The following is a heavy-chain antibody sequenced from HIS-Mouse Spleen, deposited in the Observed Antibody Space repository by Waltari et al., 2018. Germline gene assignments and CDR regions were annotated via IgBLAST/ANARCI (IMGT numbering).Heavy chain of an antibody. CDR3: AREIPYSSSWYDWYFDL. CDR1: GGSISSSSYY. Sequence: QLQLQESGPGLVKPSETLSLTCTVSGGSISSSSYYLGWIRQPPGKGLEWIGRIYYSGSTYYNTALKSGVTISVEPSKNQFSLKLSSVTAADTAVYYCAREIPYSSSWYDWYFDLWGRGTLVTVSS. CDR2: IYYSGST. D-gene: IGHD6-13*01. V-gene: IGHV4-39*07. J-gene: IGHJ2*01.